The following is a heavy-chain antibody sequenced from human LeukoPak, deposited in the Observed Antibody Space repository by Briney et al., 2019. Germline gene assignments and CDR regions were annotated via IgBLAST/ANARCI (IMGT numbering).Heavy chain of an antibody. CDR2: ISAYSANT. J-gene: IGHJ4*02. Sequence: ASVKASCMASGYRFNIYGINWVRQAPGQGLEWMGWISAYSANTNYAQNFQGRVTMTRDTSTSTAYMELRSLRSDDTAVYYCARDFVRGSERVMGVDYWGQGTLVTVSS. V-gene: IGHV1-18*01. CDR3: ARDFVRGSERVMGVDY. CDR1: GYRFNIYG. D-gene: IGHD3-16*01.